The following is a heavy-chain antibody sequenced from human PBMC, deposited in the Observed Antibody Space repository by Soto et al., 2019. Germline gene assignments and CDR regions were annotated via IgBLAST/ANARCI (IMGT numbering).Heavy chain of an antibody. CDR2: ISGSGGST. J-gene: IGHJ4*02. D-gene: IGHD2-2*01. Sequence: GGSLRLSCAASGFTFSSYAMSWVRQAPGKGLEWVSAISGSGGSTYYADSVKGRFTISRDNSKNTLYLQMNSLRAEDTAVYYCAKDIVVVPAARAHDYWGQGTLVTVSS. V-gene: IGHV3-23*01. CDR1: GFTFSSYA. CDR3: AKDIVVVPAARAHDY.